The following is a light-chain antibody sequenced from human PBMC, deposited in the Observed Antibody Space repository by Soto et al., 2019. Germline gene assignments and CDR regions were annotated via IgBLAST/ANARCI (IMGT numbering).Light chain of an antibody. CDR1: QSVSSW. J-gene: IGKJ1*01. Sequence: QMTQSPSTLSASVGDTVTVTCRASQSVSSWLAWYQQKPGKAPKLLIYKASTLKSGVPSRFSGSGSGTEFTLTISSLQPDDFATYYCQHYNSYSEAFGQGTKV. CDR2: KAS. CDR3: QHYNSYSEA. V-gene: IGKV1-5*03.